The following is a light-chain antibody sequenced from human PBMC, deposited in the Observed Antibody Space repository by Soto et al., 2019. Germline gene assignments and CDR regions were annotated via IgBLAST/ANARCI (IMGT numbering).Light chain of an antibody. CDR3: SSYSSTSSRV. Sequence: QSALTQPASMSGSPGQSITISRTGTSSDVGGYDYVSWYQQHAGKAPKLVIYEVSNRPSGVSNRFSGSKSGITASLIISGLQAEDEADYYCSSYSSTSSRVFGTGTKVTVL. CDR1: SSDVGGYDY. J-gene: IGLJ1*01. CDR2: EVS. V-gene: IGLV2-14*01.